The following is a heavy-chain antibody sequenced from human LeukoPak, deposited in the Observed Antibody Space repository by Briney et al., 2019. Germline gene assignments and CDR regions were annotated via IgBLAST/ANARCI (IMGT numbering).Heavy chain of an antibody. CDR2: IGTGGDT. D-gene: IGHD6-19*01. V-gene: IGHV3-13*01. Sequence: PGGSLRLSCVASGVTFNSYVMHWVRHPTGKGLEWVSGIGTGGDTHYLDSVKGRFTISRENAKSSLYLQMNSLTDEDTAIYYCAREGHSSGRAPAFDIWGQGTIVTVSS. CDR3: AREGHSSGRAPAFDI. CDR1: GVTFNSYV. J-gene: IGHJ3*02.